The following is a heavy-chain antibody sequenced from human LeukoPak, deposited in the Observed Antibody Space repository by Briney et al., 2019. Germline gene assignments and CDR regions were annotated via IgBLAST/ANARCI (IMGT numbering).Heavy chain of an antibody. Sequence: SETLSLTCADYDGSFSGYYWSWIRQPPGKGLEWIGEINHSGSTNYNPSLKSRVTISVDTSKNQFSLKLSSVTAADTAVYYCASSTPYYDILTGYYNWGQGTLVTVSS. CDR2: INHSGST. CDR1: DGSFSGYY. J-gene: IGHJ4*02. V-gene: IGHV4-34*01. CDR3: ASSTPYYDILTGYYN. D-gene: IGHD3-9*01.